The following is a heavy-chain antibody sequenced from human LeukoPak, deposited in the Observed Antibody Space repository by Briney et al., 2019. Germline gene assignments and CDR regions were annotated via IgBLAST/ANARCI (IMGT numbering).Heavy chain of an antibody. V-gene: IGHV4-34*01. Sequence: SETLSLTCAVYGGPFSGYYWSWIRQPPGKGLEWIGEINHSGSTNYNPSLKSRVTISVDTSKNQFSLKLSSVTAADTAVYYCARGVYYDFWSGYFDAFDIWGQGTMVTVSS. CDR1: GGPFSGYY. J-gene: IGHJ3*02. CDR3: ARGVYYDFWSGYFDAFDI. D-gene: IGHD3-3*01. CDR2: INHSGST.